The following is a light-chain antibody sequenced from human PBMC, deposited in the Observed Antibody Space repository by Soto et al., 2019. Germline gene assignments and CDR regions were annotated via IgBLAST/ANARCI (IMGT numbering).Light chain of an antibody. J-gene: IGLJ2*01. Sequence: QSVLTQPPSASGTPGQRVTISCSGSSSNIGSNTVNWYQLLPGTAPKLLIYSNNQRPSGVPDRFSGSKSGTSASLAISGLQSEDEADYYCGAWDDSLNGHAVFGGGTKLTVL. CDR2: SNN. CDR3: GAWDDSLNGHAV. V-gene: IGLV1-44*01. CDR1: SSNIGSNT.